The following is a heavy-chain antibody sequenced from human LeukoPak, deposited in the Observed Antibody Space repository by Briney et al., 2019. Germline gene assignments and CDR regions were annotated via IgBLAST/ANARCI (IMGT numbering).Heavy chain of an antibody. Sequence: PGGSLRLSCVASGFTFTTHWMTWVRQAPGKGLDWVANIKQDGSEKYYMDSVKGRFTISRDNAKNSMYLQMSSLRAEDTAVYYCARVAAAVPDQWGQGTLVTVSS. CDR3: ARVAAAVPDQ. D-gene: IGHD6-13*01. CDR1: GFTFTTHW. V-gene: IGHV3-7*04. CDR2: IKQDGSEK. J-gene: IGHJ5*02.